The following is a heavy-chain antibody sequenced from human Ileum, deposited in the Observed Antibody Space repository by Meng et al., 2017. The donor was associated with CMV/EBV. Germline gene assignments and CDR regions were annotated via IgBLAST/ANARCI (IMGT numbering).Heavy chain of an antibody. CDR3: ASQYCSSTSCYTSRRAAYYYYGMDV. J-gene: IGHJ6*02. D-gene: IGHD2-2*02. CDR1: GGTFSSYA. CDR2: IIPILGIA. Sequence: SVKVSCKASGGTFSSYAISWVRQAPGQGLEWMGGIIPILGIANYAQKFQGRVTITADKSTSTAYMELGSLRSEDTAVYYCASQYCSSTSCYTSRRAAYYYYGMDVWGQGTTVTVSS. V-gene: IGHV1-69*10.